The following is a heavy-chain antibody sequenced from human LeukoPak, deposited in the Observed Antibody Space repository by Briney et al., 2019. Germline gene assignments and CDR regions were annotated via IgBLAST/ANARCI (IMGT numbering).Heavy chain of an antibody. Sequence: GGSLRLSCAASGFTFSSSAMSWVRQAPGKGLEWVSVIYSSGSTYYADSVKGRFTISRDNSKNTLYLQMNSLRAEDTAVYYCARAPDTAMVNDYWGQGTLVTVSS. V-gene: IGHV3-53*01. J-gene: IGHJ4*02. D-gene: IGHD5-18*01. CDR1: GFTFSSSA. CDR2: IYSSGST. CDR3: ARAPDTAMVNDY.